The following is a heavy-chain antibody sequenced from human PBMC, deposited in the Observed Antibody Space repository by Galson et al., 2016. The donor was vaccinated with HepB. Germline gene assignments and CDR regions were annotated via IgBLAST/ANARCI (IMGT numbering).Heavy chain of an antibody. CDR1: GGSFSGYY. CDR3: ARRRIIYHGSGNSPGGYYFDY. J-gene: IGHJ4*02. CDR2: INHSGST. D-gene: IGHD3-10*01. Sequence: SETLSLTCAVYGGSFSGYYWTWIRQPPGKGLEWIGEINHSGSTNHNPSLKSRVTISVDTSKNQFSLKLSSVTAADTAVYYCARRRIIYHGSGNSPGGYYFDYWGQGILVTVSS. V-gene: IGHV4-34*01.